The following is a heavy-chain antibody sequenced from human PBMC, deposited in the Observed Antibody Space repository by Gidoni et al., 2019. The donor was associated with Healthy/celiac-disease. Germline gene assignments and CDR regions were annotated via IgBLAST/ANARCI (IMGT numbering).Heavy chain of an antibody. Sequence: QVQLVQSGAEVKTTGSSVTVSCKASGGTFISYAISWVRQAPGQGLEWMGGIIPIFGTANYAQKFQGRVTITADESTSTAYMELSSLRSEDTAVYYCARYYYDSSGYYRDDAFDIWGQGTMVTVSS. V-gene: IGHV1-69*01. D-gene: IGHD3-22*01. CDR2: IIPIFGTA. CDR3: ARYYYDSSGYYRDDAFDI. J-gene: IGHJ3*02. CDR1: GGTFISYA.